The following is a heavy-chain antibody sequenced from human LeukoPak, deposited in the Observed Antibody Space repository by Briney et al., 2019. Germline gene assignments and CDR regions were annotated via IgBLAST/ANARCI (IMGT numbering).Heavy chain of an antibody. Sequence: PGGSLRLSCAASGFTFSSYSMNWVRQAPGKGLEWVSSISSSSSYIYYADSVKGRFTISRDNAKNSLYLQMSSLRAEDTAVYYCARGRGSVRADPWGQGTLVTASS. CDR2: ISSSSSYI. CDR3: ARGRGSVRADP. V-gene: IGHV3-21*01. J-gene: IGHJ5*02. D-gene: IGHD3-16*01. CDR1: GFTFSSYS.